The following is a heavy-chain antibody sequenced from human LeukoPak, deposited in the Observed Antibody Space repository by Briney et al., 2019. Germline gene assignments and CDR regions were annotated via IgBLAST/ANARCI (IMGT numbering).Heavy chain of an antibody. V-gene: IGHV1-69*06. D-gene: IGHD2-2*01. CDR3: ARGCSSTSCYVNLNWFDP. Sequence: GASVKVSCKASGGTFSSYAISWVRQAPGQGLEWMGGIIPIFGTANYAQKFQGRVTITADKSTSTAYMELSSLRSEDTAVYYCARGCSSTSCYVNLNWFDPWGQGTLVTVSS. J-gene: IGHJ5*02. CDR1: GGTFSSYA. CDR2: IIPIFGTA.